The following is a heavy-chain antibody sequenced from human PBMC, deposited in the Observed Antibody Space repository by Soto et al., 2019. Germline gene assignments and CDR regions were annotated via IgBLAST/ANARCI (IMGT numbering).Heavy chain of an antibody. Sequence: GGSLRLSCAASGFTFSNFAMSWVRQAPGKGLEWVSAISGSGTSTYDADSVKGRFSISRDNSKNTLYLQMNSLRGEDTAVYYCVRPDWDFWGQGTLVTVSS. CDR3: VRPDWDF. V-gene: IGHV3-23*01. J-gene: IGHJ4*02. CDR1: GFTFSNFA. D-gene: IGHD3-9*01. CDR2: ISGSGTST.